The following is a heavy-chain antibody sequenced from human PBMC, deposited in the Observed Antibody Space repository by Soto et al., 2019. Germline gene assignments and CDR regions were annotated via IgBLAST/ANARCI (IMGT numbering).Heavy chain of an antibody. Sequence: SETLSLTCAVYGGSLSGYYWSWIRQPPGKGLEWIGEINHSGSTNYNPSLKSRVTISVDTSKNQFSLKLTSVTAAGTAVYYCAGAPMVRGVCRWYFDLWGRGTLVTVSS. V-gene: IGHV4-34*01. D-gene: IGHD3-10*01. J-gene: IGHJ2*01. CDR1: GGSLSGYY. CDR3: AGAPMVRGVCRWYFDL. CDR2: INHSGST.